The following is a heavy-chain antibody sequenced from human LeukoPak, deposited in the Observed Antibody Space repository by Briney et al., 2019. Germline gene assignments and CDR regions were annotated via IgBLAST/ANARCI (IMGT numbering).Heavy chain of an antibody. D-gene: IGHD6-19*01. CDR2: IKSKTDGGTT. Sequence: GGSLRLSCAASGFTFSNAWMSWVRQAPGKGLEWVGRIKSKTDGGTTDYAAPVKGRFTISRDDSNNTLYLQMDSLKTEDTAVYYCTTDSERSGWPAGGYWGQGTLVTVSS. J-gene: IGHJ4*02. V-gene: IGHV3-15*01. CDR1: GFTFSNAW. CDR3: TTDSERSGWPAGGY.